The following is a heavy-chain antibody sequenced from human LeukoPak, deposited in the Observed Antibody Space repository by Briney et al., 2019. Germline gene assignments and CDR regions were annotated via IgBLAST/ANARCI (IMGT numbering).Heavy chain of an antibody. CDR1: GGSISSSSYY. CDR3: ARGHDYFDY. V-gene: IGHV4-39*01. J-gene: IGHJ4*02. Sequence: SETLSLTCTVSGGSISSSSYYWGWIRQPPGKGLEWIGSIYYSGSTYYNPSLKSRVTISVDTSKNQFSLNLSSVTAADTAVFYCARGHDYFDYWGQGTLVTVSS. CDR2: IYYSGST.